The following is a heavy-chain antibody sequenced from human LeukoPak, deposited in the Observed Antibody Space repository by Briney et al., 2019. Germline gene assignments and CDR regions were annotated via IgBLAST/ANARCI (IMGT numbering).Heavy chain of an antibody. CDR3: ARGLHDFWSGYYKAPYFDY. CDR1: GGSFSGYY. V-gene: IGHV4-34*01. J-gene: IGHJ4*02. CDR2: INHSGST. D-gene: IGHD3-3*01. Sequence: SETLSLTCAVYGGSFSGYYWSWIRQPPGKGLEWIGEINHSGSTNYNPSLKSRVTISVDTSKNQFSLKLSSVTAADTAVYYCARGLHDFWSGYYKAPYFDYWGQGTLVTVSS.